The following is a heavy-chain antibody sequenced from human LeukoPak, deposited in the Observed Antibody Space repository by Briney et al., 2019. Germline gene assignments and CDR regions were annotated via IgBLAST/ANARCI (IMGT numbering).Heavy chain of an antibody. CDR1: GYTFTGYY. V-gene: IGHV1-2*02. Sequence: GASVKVSCKASGYTFTGYYMHWVRQAPGQGLERMGWINPNSGGTNYAQKFQGRVTMTRDTSISTAYMELSRLRSDDTAVYYCAREDYYDSSGYSDYWGQGTLVTVSS. CDR2: INPNSGGT. D-gene: IGHD3-22*01. CDR3: AREDYYDSSGYSDY. J-gene: IGHJ4*02.